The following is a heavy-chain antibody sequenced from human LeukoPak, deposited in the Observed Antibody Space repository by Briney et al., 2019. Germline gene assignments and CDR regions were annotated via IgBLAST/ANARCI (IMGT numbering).Heavy chain of an antibody. Sequence: GGSLRLSCAGSGYIFDDCGMRWVRQAPGKGLEWVSYISGRSSTIYYADSVKGRFTISRDNAKNSMYLQMNSLRAEDTAVYYCARDRIKSGSYYFDYWGQGTLVTVSS. CDR2: ISGRSSTI. V-gene: IGHV3-48*01. CDR3: ARDRIKSGSYYFDY. CDR1: GYIFDDCG. J-gene: IGHJ4*02. D-gene: IGHD1-26*01.